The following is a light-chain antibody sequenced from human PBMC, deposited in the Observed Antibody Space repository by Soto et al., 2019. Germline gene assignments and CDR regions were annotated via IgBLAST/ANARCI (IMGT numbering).Light chain of an antibody. CDR3: QQYNSYAWT. CDR2: DAS. J-gene: IGKJ1*01. Sequence: DIPMPQSPSPLSASIGASVTITCRASQTITRWMAWYQQKPGTAPKLLIYDASTLESGVPSRFSGSRSGTEFTLTISSQQHDDFATDYCQQYNSYAWTFGQGTKVDIK. V-gene: IGKV1-5*01. CDR1: QTITRW.